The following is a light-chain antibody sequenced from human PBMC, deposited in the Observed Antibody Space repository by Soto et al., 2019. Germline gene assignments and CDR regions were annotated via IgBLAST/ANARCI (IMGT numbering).Light chain of an antibody. V-gene: IGKV3-20*01. CDR3: QQYGSSPLT. CDR1: QSVSSSY. Sequence: IVLTQSPGTLSLSPGERATLSCRASQSVSSSYLAWYQQKPGQSPRLLIYDASSRATGIPDRFSGSGSGTDFTLTVSRLEPEDFAFYYCQQYGSSPLTFGGGTKVDIK. J-gene: IGKJ4*01. CDR2: DAS.